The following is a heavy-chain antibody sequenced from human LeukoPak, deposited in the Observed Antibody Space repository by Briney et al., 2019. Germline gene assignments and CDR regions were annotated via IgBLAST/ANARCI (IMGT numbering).Heavy chain of an antibody. Sequence: GGSLRLSCAASGFTFSTYAMSWVRQAPGKGLEWVSSISDSGSSTYYADSVKGRFSISRDNSKNTLYLQMNSLRPEDTAVYYCARGRRTLIVGATRNAFDVWGQGTIVTVSS. CDR2: ISDSGSST. V-gene: IGHV3-23*01. J-gene: IGHJ3*01. D-gene: IGHD1-26*01. CDR3: ARGRRTLIVGATRNAFDV. CDR1: GFTFSTYA.